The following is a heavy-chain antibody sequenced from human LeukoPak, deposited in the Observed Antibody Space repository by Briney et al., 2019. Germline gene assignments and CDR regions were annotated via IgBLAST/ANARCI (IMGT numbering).Heavy chain of an antibody. V-gene: IGHV1-24*01. Sequence: ASVKVSCKASGGTFSSYAISWVRQAPGKGLEWMGGFDPEDGETIYAQKFQGRVTMTEDTSTDTAYMELSSLRSEDTAVYYCATAGNSITMVRGVIPNLDYWGQGTLVTVSS. D-gene: IGHD3-10*01. CDR3: ATAGNSITMVRGVIPNLDY. CDR2: FDPEDGET. J-gene: IGHJ4*02. CDR1: GGTFSSYA.